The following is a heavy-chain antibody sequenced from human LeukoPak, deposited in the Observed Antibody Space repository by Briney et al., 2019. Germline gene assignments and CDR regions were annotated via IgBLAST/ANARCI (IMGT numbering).Heavy chain of an antibody. CDR1: GFTFSSYS. V-gene: IGHV3-49*04. CDR2: IRRKSYGGTT. Sequence: GGSLRLSCAASGFTFSSYSMNWVRQAPGKGLEWVAFIRRKSYGGTTQYAASVKGRFTISRDDSRSIAYLQMNSLKTEDTAVYFCTRNIVATINELQRRYYYNYYMDVWGKGTTVTISS. D-gene: IGHD5-12*01. CDR3: TRNIVATINELQRRYYYNYYMDV. J-gene: IGHJ6*03.